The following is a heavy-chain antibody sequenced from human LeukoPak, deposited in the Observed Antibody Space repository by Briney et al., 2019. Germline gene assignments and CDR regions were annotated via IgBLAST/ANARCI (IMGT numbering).Heavy chain of an antibody. CDR2: IYYSGST. D-gene: IGHD5-18*01. CDR1: GGSISSYY. J-gene: IGHJ4*02. CDR3: ARGLRYSYGYKYFDY. V-gene: IGHV4-59*12. Sequence: SETLSLTCTVSGGSISSYYWSWIRQPPGKGLEWIGYIYYSGSTDSNPSLKSRVTISVDTSKNQFSLKLRSVTAADTAVYYCARGLRYSYGYKYFDYWGQGTLVTVSS.